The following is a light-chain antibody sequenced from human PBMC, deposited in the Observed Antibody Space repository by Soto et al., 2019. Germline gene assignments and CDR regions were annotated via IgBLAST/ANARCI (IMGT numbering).Light chain of an antibody. Sequence: DIQMTQSPSSVSASVGDRVTITCRASRNIKTSLAWYQQRPGKGPELLIYDASTLQSGVPSRISGSGSWTDFTLTISRLQPEDFATFFGQQINSFPPTVGGGTKVTI. CDR3: QQINSFPPT. CDR1: RNIKTS. CDR2: DAS. J-gene: IGKJ4*01. V-gene: IGKV1-12*01.